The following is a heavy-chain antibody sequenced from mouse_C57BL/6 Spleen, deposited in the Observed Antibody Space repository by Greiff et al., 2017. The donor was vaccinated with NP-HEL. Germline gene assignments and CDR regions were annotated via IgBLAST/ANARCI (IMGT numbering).Heavy chain of an antibody. CDR2: ISSGSSTI. CDR3: ARRVITTVVDAMDY. CDR1: GFTFSDYG. V-gene: IGHV5-17*01. Sequence: DVKLVESGGGLVKPGGSLKLSCAASGFTFSDYGMHWVRQAPEKGLEWVAYISSGSSTIYYADTVKGRFTISRDNAKNTLFLQMTSLRSEDTAMYYCARRVITTVVDAMDYWGQGTSVTVSS. J-gene: IGHJ4*01. D-gene: IGHD1-1*01.